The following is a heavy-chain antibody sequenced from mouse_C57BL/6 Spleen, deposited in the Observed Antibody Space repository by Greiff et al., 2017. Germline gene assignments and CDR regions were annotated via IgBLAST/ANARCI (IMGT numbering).Heavy chain of an antibody. J-gene: IGHJ3*01. CDR1: GFNIKDDY. CDR3: TSRQLRPFAY. V-gene: IGHV14-4*01. CDR2: IDPENGAT. Sequence: VQLQQSGAELVRPGASVKLSCTASGFNIKDDYMHWVKQRPEQGLEWIGWIDPENGATEYASKFQGKATITADTSSNTAYLQLSSLTSEDTAVYYCTSRQLRPFAYWGQGTLVTVSA. D-gene: IGHD3-2*02.